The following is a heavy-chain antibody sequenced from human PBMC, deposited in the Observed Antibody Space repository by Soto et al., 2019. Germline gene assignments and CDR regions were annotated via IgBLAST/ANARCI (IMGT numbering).Heavy chain of an antibody. J-gene: IGHJ4*02. Sequence: QVQLVESWGGVVQPGTSLRLSCSASGFTLSGVDMHWVRQAPGKGLEWVAVRSYDGRNQYYADSVKGRFTVSRDSSKSTLYLQMNSLRTENAAVYYCAKGGWYTSSSRSDCWGQGTLVTVSS. CDR2: RSYDGRNQ. CDR3: AKGGWYTSSSRSDC. D-gene: IGHD6-6*01. V-gene: IGHV3-30*18. CDR1: GFTLSGVD.